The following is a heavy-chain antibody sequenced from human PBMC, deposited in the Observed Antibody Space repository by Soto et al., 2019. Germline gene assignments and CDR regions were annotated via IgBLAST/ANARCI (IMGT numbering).Heavy chain of an antibody. J-gene: IGHJ3*02. Sequence: AASVKVSCKASGGTFSSYAISWVRQAPGQGLEWMGGIIPIFGTANYAQKFQGRVTITADESTSTAYMELSSLRSDDTAVYYCARNNRGLGAFDIWGQGTMVNVSS. V-gene: IGHV1-69*13. CDR1: GGTFSSYA. D-gene: IGHD5-12*01. CDR3: ARNNRGLGAFDI. CDR2: IIPIFGTA.